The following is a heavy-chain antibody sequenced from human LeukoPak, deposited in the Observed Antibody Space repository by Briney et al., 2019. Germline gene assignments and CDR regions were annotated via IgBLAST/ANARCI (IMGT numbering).Heavy chain of an antibody. Sequence: HPGGSLRLSCAASGFTFSSYWMHWVRQAPGKGLVWVSRNNSDGSSTTYADSVKGRFTISRDNAKNTLYLQIHSLRAGDAAVYYCARSSPGIAVAGSGYWGQGTLVTVSS. V-gene: IGHV3-74*01. CDR1: GFTFSSYW. CDR2: NNSDGSST. J-gene: IGHJ4*02. D-gene: IGHD6-19*01. CDR3: ARSSPGIAVAGSGY.